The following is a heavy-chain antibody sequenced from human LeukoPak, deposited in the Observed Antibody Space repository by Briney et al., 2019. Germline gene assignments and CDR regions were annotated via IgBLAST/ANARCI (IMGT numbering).Heavy chain of an antibody. CDR3: ARREWEQAMDV. CDR1: GFTFDDYA. Sequence: PGGSLRLSCAASGFTFDDYAMHWVRQAPGKGLEWVSGISWNSGSIGYADSVKGRFTISRDNAKNSLYLQMNSLRAEDTALYYCARREWEQAMDVWGKGTTVTVSS. CDR2: ISWNSGSI. V-gene: IGHV3-9*01. J-gene: IGHJ6*03. D-gene: IGHD1-26*01.